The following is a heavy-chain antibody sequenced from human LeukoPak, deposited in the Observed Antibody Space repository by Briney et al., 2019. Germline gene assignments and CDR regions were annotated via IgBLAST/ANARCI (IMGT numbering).Heavy chain of an antibody. CDR1: GYTFTGYY. D-gene: IGHD3-10*01. Sequence: ASVKVSCKASGYTFTGYYMHWVRQAPGQGQEWMGWINPNSGGTNYAQKFQGRVTMTRDTSISTPYLELSRLRSDDTAVYYCARALGELLWFGALLDYYYMYVWGKGTTVTISS. CDR3: ARALGELLWFGALLDYYYMYV. J-gene: IGHJ6*03. V-gene: IGHV1-2*02. CDR2: INPNSGGT.